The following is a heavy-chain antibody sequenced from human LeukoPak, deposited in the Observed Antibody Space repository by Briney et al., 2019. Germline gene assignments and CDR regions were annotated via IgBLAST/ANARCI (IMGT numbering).Heavy chain of an antibody. D-gene: IGHD2-21*01. CDR3: TPRTGSSILWWAFDY. CDR2: IKSKTDGGTT. J-gene: IGHJ4*02. Sequence: GGSLRLSCAASGFSFSNAWMSWVRQAPRKGLEWVGRIKSKTDGGTTDYAAPVKGRFTISRDDSKNTLYLQMNSLKTEDTAVYYCTPRTGSSILWWAFDYWGQGTLVTVSS. V-gene: IGHV3-15*01. CDR1: GFSFSNAW.